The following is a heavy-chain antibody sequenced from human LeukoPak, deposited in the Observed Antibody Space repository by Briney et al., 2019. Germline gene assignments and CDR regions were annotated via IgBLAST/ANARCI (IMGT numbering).Heavy chain of an antibody. CDR1: GGPISSHY. CDR3: ASGSYCFDY. Sequence: SETLSLTCTVSGGPISSHYWSWIRQPPGKGLEWIGYIYYSGSTNYNPSLKSRVTISVDTSKNQFSLKLSSVTAADTAVYYCASGSYCFDYWGQGTLVTVSS. CDR2: IYYSGST. D-gene: IGHD1-26*01. V-gene: IGHV4-59*11. J-gene: IGHJ4*02.